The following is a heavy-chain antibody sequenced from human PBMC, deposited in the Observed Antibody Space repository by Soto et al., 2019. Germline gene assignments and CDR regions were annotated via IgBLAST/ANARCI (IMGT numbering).Heavy chain of an antibody. CDR1: GFTFSSYA. V-gene: IGHV3-30-3*01. D-gene: IGHD3-22*01. CDR2: ISYDGSNK. CDR3: AREGYYYDSSGYFKRYYFDY. Sequence: QVQLVESGGGVVQPGRSLRLSCAASGFTFSSYAMHWVRQAPGKGLEWVAVISYDGSNKYYADSVKGRFTISRDNSKNTLYLQMNSLRAEDTAVYYCAREGYYYDSSGYFKRYYFDYWGQGTLVTVSS. J-gene: IGHJ4*02.